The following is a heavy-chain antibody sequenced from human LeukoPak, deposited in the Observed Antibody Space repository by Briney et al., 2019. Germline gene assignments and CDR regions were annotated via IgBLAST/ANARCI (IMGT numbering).Heavy chain of an antibody. CDR2: IYDSGST. D-gene: IGHD4-17*01. Sequence: PSETLSLTCSVSGASIRSADYSWSWIRQHPGKGLEWIGYIYDSGSTHYNPSLKSRVTISVDTSKNHFSLKLNSLTAADTAVYYCASQTSVTPSWYFDLWGRGTLVTVSS. CDR1: GASIRSADYS. V-gene: IGHV4-31*03. J-gene: IGHJ2*01. CDR3: ASQTSVTPSWYFDL.